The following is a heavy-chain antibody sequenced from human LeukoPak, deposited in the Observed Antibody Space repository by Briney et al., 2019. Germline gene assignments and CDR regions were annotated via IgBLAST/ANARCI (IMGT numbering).Heavy chain of an antibody. CDR2: ISGSGGST. CDR3: AKDSAGSIKLLDYYYYYYMDV. D-gene: IGHD2-15*01. V-gene: IGHV3-23*01. J-gene: IGHJ6*03. CDR1: GFTFSSYA. Sequence: PGGSLRLSCAASGFTFSSYAMSWVRQAPGKGLEWVSAISGSGGSTYYADSVKGRFTISRDNSKNTLYLQMNSLRAEDTAVYYCAKDSAGSIKLLDYYYYYYMDVWGKGTTVTVSS.